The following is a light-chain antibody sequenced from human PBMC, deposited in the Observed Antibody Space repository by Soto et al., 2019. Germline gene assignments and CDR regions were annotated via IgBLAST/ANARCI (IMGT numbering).Light chain of an antibody. CDR3: QQLNSYLIT. CDR1: QGISGY. V-gene: IGKV1-9*01. CDR2: AAS. Sequence: DIQLTQSPSFLSASVGDRVTITCRASQGISGYIAWYQQKPGKAPKLLIYAASTLQSGVPSRFSGSGSRTEFTLTISSLQPEDFATYYCQQLNSYLITFGQGTRLEIK. J-gene: IGKJ5*01.